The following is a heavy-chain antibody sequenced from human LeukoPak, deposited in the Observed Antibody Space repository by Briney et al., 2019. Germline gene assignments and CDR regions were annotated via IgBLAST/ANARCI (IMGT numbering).Heavy chain of an antibody. J-gene: IGHJ5*02. CDR1: GYSFTSYW. CDR2: IYPGDSDT. Sequence: GESLKISCKGSGYSFTSYWIGWVRQMPGKGLEWMGIIYPGDSDTRYSPSFQGQVTISADKSISTAYLQWSSLKASDTAMYYCARSRDISTGYYRDWFDPWGQGTLVTVSS. V-gene: IGHV5-51*01. CDR3: ARSRDISTGYYRDWFDP. D-gene: IGHD3-9*01.